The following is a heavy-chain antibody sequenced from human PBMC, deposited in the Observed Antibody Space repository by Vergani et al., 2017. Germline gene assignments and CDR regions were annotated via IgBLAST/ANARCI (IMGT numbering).Heavy chain of an antibody. CDR1: GGSISSSSYY. V-gene: IGHV4-39*01. Sequence: QLQLQESGPGLVKPSETLSLTCTVPGGSISSSSYYWGWIRQPPGKGLEWIGSIYYSGSTYYNPSLKSRVTISVDTSKNQFSLKLSSVTAADTAVYYCARHVGRRGYSYGYDYWGQGTLVTVSS. CDR3: ARHVGRRGYSYGYDY. J-gene: IGHJ4*02. CDR2: IYYSGST. D-gene: IGHD5-18*01.